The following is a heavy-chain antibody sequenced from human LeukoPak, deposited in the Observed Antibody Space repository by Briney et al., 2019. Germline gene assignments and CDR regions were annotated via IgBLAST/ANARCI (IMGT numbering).Heavy chain of an antibody. CDR3: ARDRSSYYDFWSGPNWFDP. CDR2: MNTKSGNT. Sequence: ASVKVSCKASGYTFTRYDINWVRQATGQGLEWMGWMNTKSGNTGHAQKFQGRVTITRDTSISTAYMELSSLRSEDTAVYYCARDRSSYYDFWSGPNWFDPWGQGTLVTVSS. CDR1: GYTFTRYD. V-gene: IGHV1-8*03. D-gene: IGHD3-3*01. J-gene: IGHJ5*02.